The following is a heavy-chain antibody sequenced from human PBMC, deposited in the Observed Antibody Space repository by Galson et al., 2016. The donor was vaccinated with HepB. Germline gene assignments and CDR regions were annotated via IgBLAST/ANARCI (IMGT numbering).Heavy chain of an antibody. CDR2: ISSSSNTI. J-gene: IGHJ4*02. Sequence: SLRLSCAASGFTFSNYSMNWVRQAPGKGLEWVSYISSSSNTIYYADSVKGRFTVSRDNAKNSLSLQMNRLRDGDTAVYYCARSGYTNLDYWGQGTLVTVSS. V-gene: IGHV3-48*02. CDR3: ARSGYTNLDY. D-gene: IGHD3-9*01. CDR1: GFTFSNYS.